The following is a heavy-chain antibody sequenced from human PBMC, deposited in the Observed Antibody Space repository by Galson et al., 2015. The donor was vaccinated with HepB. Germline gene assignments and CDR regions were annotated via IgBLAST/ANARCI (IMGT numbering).Heavy chain of an antibody. D-gene: IGHD4-23*01. CDR2: IDWDDDE. Sequence: PALVKPTQTLTLTCTFSGFSLSTSGMCVSWIRQPPGKALEWLARIDWDDDEYYTTSLKTRLTISKDTSKNQVVLTMTNVDPVDTATYYCARTPLYGNNSHWYFDLWGRGTLFTVSS. CDR3: ARTPLYGNNSHWYFDL. CDR1: GFSLSTSGMC. V-gene: IGHV2-70*11. J-gene: IGHJ2*01.